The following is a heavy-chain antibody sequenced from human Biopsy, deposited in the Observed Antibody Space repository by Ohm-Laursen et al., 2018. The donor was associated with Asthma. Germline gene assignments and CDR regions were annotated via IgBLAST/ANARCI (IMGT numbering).Heavy chain of an antibody. CDR3: AKGEWELLEANFDY. D-gene: IGHD1-26*01. CDR2: ISWNSGSI. V-gene: IGHV3-9*01. J-gene: IGHJ4*02. CDR1: GFTFDDYA. Sequence: SLRLSCAASGFTFDDYAMHWVRHAPGKGLEWVSGISWNSGSIGYADSVKGRFTISRDNAKNSLYLQMNSLRAEDTALYYCAKGEWELLEANFDYWGQGTLVTGSS.